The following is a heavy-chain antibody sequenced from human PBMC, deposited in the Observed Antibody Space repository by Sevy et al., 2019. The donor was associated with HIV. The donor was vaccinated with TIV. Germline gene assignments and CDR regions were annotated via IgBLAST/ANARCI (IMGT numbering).Heavy chain of an antibody. Sequence: SETLSLTCTVSGDSMSRSNHYWGWIRQPPGKGLEWIGIIYYRGTTYYNPSLKSRITISEDTSKTQFSLRLTSVTAADTALYFCARLLGDNGYFDQWGQGTLVTVSS. CDR3: ARLLGDNGYFDQ. CDR2: IYYRGTT. V-gene: IGHV4-39*01. D-gene: IGHD4-17*01. J-gene: IGHJ4*02. CDR1: GDSMSRSNHY.